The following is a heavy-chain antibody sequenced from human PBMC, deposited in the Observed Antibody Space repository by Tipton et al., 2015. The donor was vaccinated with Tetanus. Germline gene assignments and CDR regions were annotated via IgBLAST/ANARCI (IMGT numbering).Heavy chain of an antibody. CDR1: GYSFTSYW. CDR2: IYPGDSDT. J-gene: IGHJ4*02. CDR3: ARHDAAYSSPLPRIPEIGY. Sequence: QLVQSGAEVKKPGESLKISCKGSGYSFTSYWIGWVRQMPGKGLEWMGIIYPGDSDTRYSPSFQGQVTISADKSISTAYLQWSSLKASDTAMYYCARHDAAYSSPLPRIPEIGYWGQGTLVTVSS. D-gene: IGHD6-13*01. V-gene: IGHV5-51*01.